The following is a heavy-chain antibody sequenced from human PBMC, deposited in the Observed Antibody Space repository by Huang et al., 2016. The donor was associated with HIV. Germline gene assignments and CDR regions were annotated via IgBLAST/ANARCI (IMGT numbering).Heavy chain of an antibody. CDR1: GGNFSSYA. J-gene: IGHJ5*02. CDR3: ARTAYSYGFRQGYNWFDP. D-gene: IGHD5-18*01. CDR2: IIPIFGTA. V-gene: IGHV1-69*13. Sequence: QVLLVQSGADVRKPGSSVKVSCTAFGGNFSSYAISWVGQAPGQRLGWMGVIIPIFGTANYTQKFPGRVTITVDESTNTAYMALTRLTPEDTAVYYGARTAYSYGFRQGYNWFDPWGQGTPVTVSS.